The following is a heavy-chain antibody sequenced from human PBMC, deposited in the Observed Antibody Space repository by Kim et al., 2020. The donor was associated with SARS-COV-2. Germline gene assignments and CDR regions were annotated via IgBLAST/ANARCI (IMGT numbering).Heavy chain of an antibody. V-gene: IGHV1-18*04. D-gene: IGHD4-17*01. CDR1: GYTFTSYG. CDR2: ISAYNGNT. Sequence: ASVKVSCKASGYTFTSYGISWVRQAPGQGLEWMGWISAYNGNTNYAQKLQGRVTMTTETSTSTAYMELRSLRSDDTAVYYCSRLMGSTVTDAAFDIWGQGTMVTVSS. J-gene: IGHJ3*02. CDR3: SRLMGSTVTDAAFDI.